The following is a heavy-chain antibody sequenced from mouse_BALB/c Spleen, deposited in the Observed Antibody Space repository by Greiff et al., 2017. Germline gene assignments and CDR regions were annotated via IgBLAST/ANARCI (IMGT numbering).Heavy chain of an antibody. CDR3: AREELWGLAY. Sequence: EVMLVESGGGLVQPGGSRKLSCAASGFTFSSFGMHWVRQAPEKGLEWVAYISSGSSTIYYADTVKGRFTISRDNPKNTLFLQMTSLRSEDTAMYYCAREELWGLAYWGQGTLVTVSA. D-gene: IGHD3-3*01. V-gene: IGHV5-17*02. CDR1: GFTFSSFG. J-gene: IGHJ3*01. CDR2: ISSGSSTI.